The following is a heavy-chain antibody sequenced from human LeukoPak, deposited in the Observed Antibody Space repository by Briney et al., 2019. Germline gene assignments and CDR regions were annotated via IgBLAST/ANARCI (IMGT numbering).Heavy chain of an antibody. D-gene: IGHD7-27*01. CDR2: ISSGSRTI. CDR3: ARESITGDRDFDY. Sequence: GGSLRLSCAASGFTFSSYSMNWVRQAPGRGLEWLSYISSGSRTIYDADSVKGRFAISRDYDKNLLYLLMNSLRADDTAVYYCARESITGDRDFDYWGQGTLITVSS. CDR1: GFTFSSYS. V-gene: IGHV3-48*01. J-gene: IGHJ4*02.